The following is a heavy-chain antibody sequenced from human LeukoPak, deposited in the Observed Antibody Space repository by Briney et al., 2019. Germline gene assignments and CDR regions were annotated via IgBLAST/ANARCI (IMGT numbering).Heavy chain of an antibody. CDR2: MYHTGTT. Sequence: PSETLSLTCAGSGYSISSGYFWGWIRPPPGKGLEWIGSMYHTGTTYYHPSLRSRVTMSVDTSKNQFSLKLTSVTAADTAVYYCARPPVDGDYGAAFDRWGQGTLVTVPS. CDR1: GYSISSGYF. D-gene: IGHD4-17*01. J-gene: IGHJ4*02. CDR3: ARPPVDGDYGAAFDR. V-gene: IGHV4-38-2*01.